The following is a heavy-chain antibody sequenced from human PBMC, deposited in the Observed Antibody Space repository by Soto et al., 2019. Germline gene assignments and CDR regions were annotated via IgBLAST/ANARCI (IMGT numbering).Heavy chain of an antibody. J-gene: IGHJ4*02. CDR1: GFTFSSYS. Sequence: GGSLRLSYAASGFTFSSYSMNWVRQAPGKGLEWVSSISSSSSYIYYADSVKGRFTISRDNAKNSLYLQMNSLRAEDTAVYYCARDVAAAAFIDYWGQGTLVTVSS. CDR2: ISSSSSYI. CDR3: ARDVAAAAFIDY. V-gene: IGHV3-21*01. D-gene: IGHD6-13*01.